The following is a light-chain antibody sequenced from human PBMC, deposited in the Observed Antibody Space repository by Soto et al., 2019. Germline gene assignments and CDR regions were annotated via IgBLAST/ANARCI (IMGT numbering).Light chain of an antibody. CDR3: ASCVESVRWM. CDR1: SSNIGSQF. CDR2: RTD. V-gene: IGLV1-47*01. J-gene: IGLJ3*02. Sequence: QAVLTQPPSASGTPGQRVTISCSGGSSNIGSQFVYWYHQVPGRAPKLLIYRTDQRPSGVPDRFAGSKYGASASLAISGLQSEDEGDYFCASCVESVRWMFGGGTKLTVL.